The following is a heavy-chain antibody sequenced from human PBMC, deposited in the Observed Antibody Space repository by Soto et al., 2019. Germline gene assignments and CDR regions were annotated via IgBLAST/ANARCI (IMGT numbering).Heavy chain of an antibody. CDR3: ARESWNAVPYYDSSGYWFDP. CDR2: IIPILGIA. CDR1: GGTFSSYA. J-gene: IGHJ5*02. Sequence: ASVKVSCKASGGTFSSYAISWVRQAPGQGLEWMGGIIPILGIANYEQKFQGRVTITADKYTSTAYMELSSLRSEDTAVYYCARESWNAVPYYDSSGYWFDPWGQGTLVTVSS. V-gene: IGHV1-69*10. D-gene: IGHD3-22*01.